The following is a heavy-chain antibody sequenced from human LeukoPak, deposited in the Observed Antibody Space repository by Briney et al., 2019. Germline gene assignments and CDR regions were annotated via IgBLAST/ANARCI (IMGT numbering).Heavy chain of an antibody. V-gene: IGHV1-2*02. J-gene: IGHJ5*02. CDR2: INPNSGGT. Sequence: ASVKVSCKASGYTFTGYYMHWVRQAPGQGLEWMGWINPNSGGTNYAQKFQGRVTMTRDTSISTAYVELSRLRSDDTAVYYCARVGIAAAGTRWFDPWGQGTLVTVSS. CDR3: ARVGIAAAGTRWFDP. CDR1: GYTFTGYY. D-gene: IGHD6-13*01.